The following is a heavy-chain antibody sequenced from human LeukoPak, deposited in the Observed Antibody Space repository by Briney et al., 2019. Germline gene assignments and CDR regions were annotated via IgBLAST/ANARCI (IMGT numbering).Heavy chain of an antibody. D-gene: IGHD4-17*01. CDR2: ISFDGTNK. Sequence: GRSLRLSCTASGVTLSNNAMHWVRRPPGRGLEWVAVISFDGTNKYYGDSVEGRFSVSRDNSKNTLYLQMNSLRPDDTAMYYCATDYGDYEPIDYWGQGTLVTVSS. V-gene: IGHV3-30*04. J-gene: IGHJ4*02. CDR1: GVTLSNNA. CDR3: ATDYGDYEPIDY.